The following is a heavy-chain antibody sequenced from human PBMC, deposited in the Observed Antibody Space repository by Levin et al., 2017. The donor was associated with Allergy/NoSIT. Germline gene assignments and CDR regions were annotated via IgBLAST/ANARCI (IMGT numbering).Heavy chain of an antibody. Sequence: GGSLRLSCAASGFTFSSYAMHWVRQAPGKGLEWVAVISYDGSNKNYADSVKGRFTISRDNSKNTLYLQMNSLRAEDTAVFYCARGVYYSSGIYYYARGEYWGQGTLVTVSS. CDR2: ISYDGSNK. CDR3: ARGVYYSSGIYYYARGEY. J-gene: IGHJ4*02. V-gene: IGHV3-30-3*01. D-gene: IGHD3-10*01. CDR1: GFTFSSYA.